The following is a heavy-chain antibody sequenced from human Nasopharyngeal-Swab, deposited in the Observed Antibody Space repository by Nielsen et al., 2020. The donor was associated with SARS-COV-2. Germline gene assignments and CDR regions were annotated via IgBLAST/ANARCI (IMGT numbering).Heavy chain of an antibody. J-gene: IGHJ6*02. CDR2: ISWNSGSI. Sequence: VRQAPGKGLEWVSGISWNSGSIGYADSVKGRFTISRDNAKNSLYLQMNSLRAEDTALYYCAKGLLNSSGWSYYYYGMDVWGQGTTVTVPS. V-gene: IGHV3-9*01. CDR3: AKGLLNSSGWSYYYYGMDV. D-gene: IGHD6-19*01.